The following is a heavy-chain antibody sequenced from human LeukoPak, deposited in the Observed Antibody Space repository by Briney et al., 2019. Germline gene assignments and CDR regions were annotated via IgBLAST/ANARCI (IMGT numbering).Heavy chain of an antibody. CDR3: ARDKQLDWAHYYYYYMEV. V-gene: IGHV1-24*01. D-gene: IGHD1-1*01. Sequence: ASVKVSCKVSGYTLTELSMHWVRQAPGKGLEWMGGFDPEGGETIYAQKFQGRVTMTEDTSTDTAYMELSRLRSDDTAVYYCARDKQLDWAHYYYYYMEVWGKGTTVTVSS. J-gene: IGHJ6*03. CDR1: GYTLTELS. CDR2: FDPEGGET.